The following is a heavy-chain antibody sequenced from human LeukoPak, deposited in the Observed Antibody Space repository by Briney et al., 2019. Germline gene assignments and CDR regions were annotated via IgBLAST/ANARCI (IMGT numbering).Heavy chain of an antibody. D-gene: IGHD1-1*01. Sequence: GGSLRLSCAASGFIFWSSWMHWVRQAPGKGLVWVSRITGDGSITTYADSVKGRFTISRDNAKNTLYLQMNSLRAEDTAVYYCARAPLHDEGYWGQGTLVTVSS. V-gene: IGHV3-74*01. CDR1: GFIFWSSW. CDR2: ITGDGSIT. J-gene: IGHJ4*02. CDR3: ARAPLHDEGY.